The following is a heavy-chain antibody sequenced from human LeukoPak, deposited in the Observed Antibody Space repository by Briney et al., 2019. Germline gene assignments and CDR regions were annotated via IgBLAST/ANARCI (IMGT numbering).Heavy chain of an antibody. CDR1: GFTFSSYS. V-gene: IGHV3-21*01. Sequence: GGSLRLSCAASGFTFSSYSMNWVRQAPGKGLEWVSSISSSSSSYIYYADSVKGRFTISRDNAKNSLYLQMNSLRAEDTAVYYCARVGYGGNPVGGDYWGQGTLVTVSS. J-gene: IGHJ4*02. CDR2: ISSSSSSYI. D-gene: IGHD4-23*01. CDR3: ARVGYGGNPVGGDY.